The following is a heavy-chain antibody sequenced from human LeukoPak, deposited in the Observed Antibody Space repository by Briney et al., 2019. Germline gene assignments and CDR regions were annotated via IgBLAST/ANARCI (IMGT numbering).Heavy chain of an antibody. V-gene: IGHV1-3*01. CDR3: ARARTNSDFWSGYAYYYGMDV. CDR1: GYTFTSYA. Sequence: ASVKVSCKASGYTFTSYAMHWVRQAPGQRPEWMGWINAGNGNTKYSQKYQGRVTITRDTSASTANWELSSLEPEDTARYNCARARTNSDFWSGYAYYYGMDVWGQGTTVTVSS. D-gene: IGHD3-3*01. J-gene: IGHJ6*02. CDR2: INAGNGNT.